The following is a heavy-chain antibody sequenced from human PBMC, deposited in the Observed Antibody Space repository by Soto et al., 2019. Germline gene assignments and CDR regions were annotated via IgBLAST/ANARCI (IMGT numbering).Heavy chain of an antibody. D-gene: IGHD4-4*01. CDR1: GGSITGYY. CDR2: IHYSGGT. V-gene: IGHV4-59*08. J-gene: IGHJ5*02. Sequence: SETLSLTCTVSGGSITGYYWSWIRQPPGKGPEWIGNIHYSGGTNYNPSLKSRVTISVDTSKNQFSLRLSSVTAAETAVYYCARHSYYSNPLRFDPWGQGTLVTSPQ. CDR3: ARHSYYSNPLRFDP.